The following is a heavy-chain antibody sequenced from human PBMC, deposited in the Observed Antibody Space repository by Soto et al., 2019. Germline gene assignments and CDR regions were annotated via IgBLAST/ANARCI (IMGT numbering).Heavy chain of an antibody. Sequence: GGSLRLSCAASGFTFSSYGMHWVRQAPGKGLEWVAVIWYDGSNKYYADSVKGRFTISRDNSKNTLYLQMNSLRAEDTAVYYCARDGVMITFGGVRRPGYYYMDVWGKGTTVTVSS. D-gene: IGHD3-16*01. CDR1: GFTFSSYG. V-gene: IGHV3-33*01. CDR2: IWYDGSNK. J-gene: IGHJ6*03. CDR3: ARDGVMITFGGVRRPGYYYMDV.